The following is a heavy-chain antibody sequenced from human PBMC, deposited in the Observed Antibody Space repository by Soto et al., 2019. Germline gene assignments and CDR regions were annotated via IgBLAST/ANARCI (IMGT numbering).Heavy chain of an antibody. CDR2: IWYEGSNK. Sequence: GGSLRLSCAASGFTLRTYRLHWVRQAPGKGLEWVAVIWYEGSNKYYADSVKGRVTISRDNSKNTLYLQMNCLRDEGTAVYYCPCVSDRAIADVTINSWDEGTLVTVS. V-gene: IGHV3-33*01. CDR1: GFTLRTYR. J-gene: IGHJ5*02. CDR3: PCVSDRAIADVTINS. D-gene: IGHD2-21*01.